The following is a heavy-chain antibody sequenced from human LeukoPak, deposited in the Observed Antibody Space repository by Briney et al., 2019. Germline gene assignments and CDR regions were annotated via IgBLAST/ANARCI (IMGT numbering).Heavy chain of an antibody. Sequence: GGSLRLSCAASGFTFDDYGMSWVRQAPGKGLEWVSGINWNGGSTGYAGSVKGRFTISRDNAKNSLYLQMNSLRAEDTALYYCARAYYYDSSGYSSAFDIWGQGTTVTVSS. J-gene: IGHJ3*02. V-gene: IGHV3-20*04. CDR1: GFTFDDYG. CDR3: ARAYYYDSSGYSSAFDI. D-gene: IGHD3-22*01. CDR2: INWNGGST.